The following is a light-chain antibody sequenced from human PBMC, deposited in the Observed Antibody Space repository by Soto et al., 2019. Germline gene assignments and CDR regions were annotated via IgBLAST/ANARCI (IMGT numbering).Light chain of an antibody. CDR1: QSINRN. CDR2: AAS. CDR3: QQSHTIPLT. V-gene: IGKV1-39*01. Sequence: DIQMTQSPSSLSASVGDRVTITCRASQSINRNLNWYQQQAGKAPNLLIYAASNLQSGVPSRFSGSGSGTDFVLTIRSLQPEDSATYYCQQSHTIPLTFGGGTKVEI. J-gene: IGKJ4*01.